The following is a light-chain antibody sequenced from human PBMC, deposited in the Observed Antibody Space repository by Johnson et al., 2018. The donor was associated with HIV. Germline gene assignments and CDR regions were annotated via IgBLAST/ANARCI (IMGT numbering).Light chain of an antibody. CDR1: SSNIGNNY. Sequence: QSVLTQPPSVSAAPGQKVTISCSGSSSNIGNNYVSWYQQLPGTAPKLLIYENNKRPSGIPDRFSGSKSGTSATLGITGLQTGDEADYYCGTWKSSLSAGGVFGTWTKGTVL. CDR2: ENN. J-gene: IGLJ1*01. V-gene: IGLV1-51*02. CDR3: GTWKSSLSAGGV.